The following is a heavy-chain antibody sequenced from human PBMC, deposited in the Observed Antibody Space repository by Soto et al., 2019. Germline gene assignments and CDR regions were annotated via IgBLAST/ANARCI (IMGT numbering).Heavy chain of an antibody. Sequence: GGSLRPSCADSGFTFTNYALHFVRKAPGKVLEWVTVISYAGGNKYYTDSVQGRSTISKDDSKNRLCLRGNSLRPDDTALYFCSKDRGISARPYYFEHWGQGTLVTVSS. V-gene: IGHV3-30-3*01. CDR2: ISYAGGNK. CDR1: GFTFTNYA. D-gene: IGHD6-6*01. CDR3: SKDRGISARPYYFEH. J-gene: IGHJ4*02.